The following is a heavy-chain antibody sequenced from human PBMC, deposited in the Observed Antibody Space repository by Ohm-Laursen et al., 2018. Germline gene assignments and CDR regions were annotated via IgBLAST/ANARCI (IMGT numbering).Heavy chain of an antibody. CDR1: GDSISSSSYY. CDR3: ASEQPPTDYYESSGFY. CDR2: IFYSGKT. J-gene: IGHJ4*02. V-gene: IGHV4-39*01. Sequence: TLSLTYTVSGDSISSSSYYWGWIRQPPGKGLQWIGSIFYSGKTYYNPSLKSRVTIFVDRPKNQFSLRLSSVTAADTAMYYCASEQPPTDYYESSGFYWGQGTLVTVSS. D-gene: IGHD3-22*01.